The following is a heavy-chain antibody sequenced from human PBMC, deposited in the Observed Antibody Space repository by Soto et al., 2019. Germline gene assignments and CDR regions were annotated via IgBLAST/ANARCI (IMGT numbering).Heavy chain of an antibody. CDR3: ATSFGSGSRAFDS. D-gene: IGHD3-10*01. CDR2: FNPILSFT. J-gene: IGHJ4*02. Sequence: QVQLVQSGAEVKKPGSSVKVSCKASGDTFNFYTINWVRQAPGLGLEWMGRFNPILSFTNSALKFQGRVTLTADKSTRTAYMVLSSLRSEDTAIYYCATSFGSGSRAFDSCGQGALDTVS. CDR1: GDTFNFYT. V-gene: IGHV1-69*02.